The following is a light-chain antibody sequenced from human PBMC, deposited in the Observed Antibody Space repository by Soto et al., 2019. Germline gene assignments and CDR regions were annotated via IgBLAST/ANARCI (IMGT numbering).Light chain of an antibody. CDR1: QSVSSSY. CDR2: GAS. J-gene: IGKJ2*01. CDR3: QQYGSSQYT. V-gene: IGKV3-20*01. Sequence: EIVLTQSPASLSLSPGERATLSCGASQSVSSSYLAWYQHKPGQAPRLLIYGASSRATGIPDRFSGSGSGTDFTLTISRLEPEDFAVYYCQQYGSSQYTFGQGTKLEIK.